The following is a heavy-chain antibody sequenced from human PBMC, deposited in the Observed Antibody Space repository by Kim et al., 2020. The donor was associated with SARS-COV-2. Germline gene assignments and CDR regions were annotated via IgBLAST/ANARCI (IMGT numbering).Heavy chain of an antibody. CDR2: IIPIFGTA. J-gene: IGHJ4*02. Sequence: SVKVSCKASGGTFSSYAISWVRQAPGQGLEWMGGIIPIFGTANYAQKFQGRVTITADESTSTAYMELSSLRSEDTAVYYCARDIRYSSGWYYFDYWGQGTLVTVSS. D-gene: IGHD6-19*01. V-gene: IGHV1-69*13. CDR1: GGTFSSYA. CDR3: ARDIRYSSGWYYFDY.